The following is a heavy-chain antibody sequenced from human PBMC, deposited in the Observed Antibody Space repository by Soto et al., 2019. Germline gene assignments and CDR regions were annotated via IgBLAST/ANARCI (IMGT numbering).Heavy chain of an antibody. J-gene: IGHJ5*02. Sequence: WASVKVSCKAFGYTFTGYGISWVRQAPGQGLEWMGWISTNYGYTNYAQNLQGRVTMTTDTSTSTAYMELRSLRSDDTAVYYCAREFYDSSGYFPRNWFDPWGQGTLVTVS. CDR3: AREFYDSSGYFPRNWFDP. D-gene: IGHD3-22*01. CDR1: GYTFTGYG. V-gene: IGHV1-18*01. CDR2: ISTNYGYT.